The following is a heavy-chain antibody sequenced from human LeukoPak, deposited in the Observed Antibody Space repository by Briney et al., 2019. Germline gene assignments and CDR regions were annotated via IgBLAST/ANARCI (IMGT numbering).Heavy chain of an antibody. CDR1: GYTFTSYD. CDR3: ARKMALVVGATGRDAFDI. Sequence: ASVKVSCKASGYTFTSYDINWVRQATGQGLEWMGWMNPNSGNTGYAQKFQGRVTITRNTSISTAYMELSSLRSEDTAVYYCARKMALVVGATGRDAFDIWGQGTMVTVSS. D-gene: IGHD1-26*01. CDR2: MNPNSGNT. V-gene: IGHV1-8*03. J-gene: IGHJ3*02.